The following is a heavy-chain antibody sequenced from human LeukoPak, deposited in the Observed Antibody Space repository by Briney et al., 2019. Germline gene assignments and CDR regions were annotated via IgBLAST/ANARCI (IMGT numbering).Heavy chain of an antibody. Sequence: SQTLSLTCAISGDSVSSNSVTWNWIRQSPSRGLEWLGRTYYRSTWYNDYAVSVRGRITVNPDTSKNQFSLHLNSVTPVFFFKQKTAYELLTGYYVDYWGQGTLVTVSS. CDR3: AYELLTGYYVDY. D-gene: IGHD3-9*01. CDR1: GDSVSSNSVT. V-gene: IGHV6-1*01. CDR2: TYYRSTWYN. J-gene: IGHJ4*02.